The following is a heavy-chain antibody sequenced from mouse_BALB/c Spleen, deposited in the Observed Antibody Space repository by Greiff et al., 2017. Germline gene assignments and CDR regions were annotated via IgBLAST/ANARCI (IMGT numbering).Heavy chain of an antibody. V-gene: IGHV5-17*02. Sequence: EVNVVESGGGLVQPGGSRKLSCAASGFTFSSFGMHWVRQAPEKGLEWVAYISSGSSTIYYADTVKGRFTISRDNPKNTLFLQMTSLRSEDTAMYYCARSGLPYYAMDYWGQGTSVTVSS. J-gene: IGHJ4*01. CDR1: GFTFSSFG. D-gene: IGHD2-2*01. CDR3: ARSGLPYYAMDY. CDR2: ISSGSSTI.